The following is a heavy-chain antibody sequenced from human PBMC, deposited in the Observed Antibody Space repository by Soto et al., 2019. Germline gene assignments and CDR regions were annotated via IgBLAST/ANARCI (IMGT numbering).Heavy chain of an antibody. J-gene: IGHJ5*01. CDR2: VHISGHS. V-gene: IGHV4-4*02. Sequence: TSETLSLTCTLSGGSVRAPDWWNWVRQSPDKGLEWIAEVHISGHSNYNPSLRSRVSVSIDSSKNQFYLNLNSVTAADTAIYYCARVRQGCSDSNCYFDPWGQGTQVTVSS. CDR1: GGSVRAPDW. D-gene: IGHD6-25*01. CDR3: ARVRQGCSDSNCYFDP.